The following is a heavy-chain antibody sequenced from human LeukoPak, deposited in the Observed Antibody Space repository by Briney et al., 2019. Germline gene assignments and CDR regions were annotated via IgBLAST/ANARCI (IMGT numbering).Heavy chain of an antibody. CDR3: AREGISYYDILTGYHYGMDV. V-gene: IGHV4-59*01. Sequence: SETLSLTCTVSGGSISSYYWSWIRQPPGKGLEWIGYMYYSGSTNYNPSLKSRVTISVDTSKNQFSLKLSSVTAADTAVYYCAREGISYYDILTGYHYGMDVWGQGTTVTVSS. CDR2: MYYSGST. J-gene: IGHJ6*02. D-gene: IGHD3-9*01. CDR1: GGSISSYY.